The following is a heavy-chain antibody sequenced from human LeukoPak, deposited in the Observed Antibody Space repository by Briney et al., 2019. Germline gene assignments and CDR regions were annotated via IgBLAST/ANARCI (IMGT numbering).Heavy chain of an antibody. CDR3: ARDQTSSYYDSSGYSNWFDP. CDR1: GFTFSSYS. Sequence: GGSLRLSCAASGFTFSSYSMNWVRQAPGKGLEWVSSISSSSSYIYYADSVKGRFTISRDNAKNSLYLQMNSLRAEDTAVYYCARDQTSSYYDSSGYSNWFDPWGQGTLVTVSS. D-gene: IGHD3-22*01. CDR2: ISSSSSYI. V-gene: IGHV3-21*01. J-gene: IGHJ5*02.